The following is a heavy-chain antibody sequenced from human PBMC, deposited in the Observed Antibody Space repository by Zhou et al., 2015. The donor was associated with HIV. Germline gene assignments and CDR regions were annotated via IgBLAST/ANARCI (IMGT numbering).Heavy chain of an antibody. CDR1: GYTFINYY. CDR3: ARGSTPYDNGDYCQF. D-gene: IGHD4-17*01. J-gene: IGHJ4*02. V-gene: IGHV1-46*04. Sequence: QVQLVQSGAEVKKPGASVKVSCKASGYTFINYYIHWVRQAPGQGLEWMGVINPSNGITSQAQGRVILTRDTSTSTVYLEIRSLRSDDTAVYYCARGSTPYDNGDYCQFWGQGTQVTVSS. CDR2: INPSNGIT.